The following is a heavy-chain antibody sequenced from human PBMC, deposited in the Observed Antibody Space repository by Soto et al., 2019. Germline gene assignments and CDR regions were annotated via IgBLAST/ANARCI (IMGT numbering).Heavy chain of an antibody. CDR1: GGSVSSGSYY. D-gene: IGHD6-13*01. CDR2: IYYSVST. V-gene: IGHV4-61*01. J-gene: IGHJ5*02. Sequence: SETLSLTCTVSGGSVSSGSYYWSWIRQPPGKGLEWIGYIYYSVSTNYNPSLKSRVTISGDTSKNQFSLRLTSMTAADTAVYYCVASLAASGLNWLDPWGRGTLVTVSS. CDR3: VASLAASGLNWLDP.